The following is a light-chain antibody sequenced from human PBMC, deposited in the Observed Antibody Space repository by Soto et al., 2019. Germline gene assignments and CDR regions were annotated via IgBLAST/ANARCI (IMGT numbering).Light chain of an antibody. CDR3: QQRSNWPPVT. J-gene: IGKJ2*01. CDR2: DAS. V-gene: IGKV3-11*01. CDR1: ENVATNY. Sequence: IVLTQSPGTLSLSPGERATLSCRASENVATNYLAWYQQKPGQAPRLLIYDASNRATGIPARFSGSGSGTDFTLTISSLEPEDFAVYYCQQRSNWPPVTFGQGTKLEIK.